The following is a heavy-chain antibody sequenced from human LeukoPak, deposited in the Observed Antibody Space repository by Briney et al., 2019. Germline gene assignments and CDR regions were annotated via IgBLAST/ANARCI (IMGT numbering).Heavy chain of an antibody. V-gene: IGHV4-59*12. J-gene: IGHJ5*02. CDR2: IYYSGST. CDR1: GGSISSDY. D-gene: IGHD3-10*01. CDR3: AREGLNMVRGVIPKEAWGWFDP. Sequence: SETLSLTCTVSGGSISSDYWSWIRQPLGKGLEWIGSIYYSGSTYYNPSLKSRVTVSVDTSKNQFSLKLSSVTAADTAVYYCAREGLNMVRGVIPKEAWGWFDPWGQGTLVTVSS.